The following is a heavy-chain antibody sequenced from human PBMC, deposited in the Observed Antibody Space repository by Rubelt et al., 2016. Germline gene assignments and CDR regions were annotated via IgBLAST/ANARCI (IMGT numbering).Heavy chain of an antibody. V-gene: IGHV1-2*04. Sequence: QVQLVQSGAEAKKPGASVKVSCKASGYTFTGYYMHWVRQAPGQGLEWMGWINPNSGGTNYAQKFQGWVTMTRDTSISTAYMELSRLRSDDTAVYYCARDDSPYYYDSSGYYDYWGQGTLVTVSS. CDR3: ARDDSPYYYDSSGYYDY. J-gene: IGHJ4*02. CDR2: INPNSGGT. D-gene: IGHD3-22*01. CDR1: GYTFTGYY.